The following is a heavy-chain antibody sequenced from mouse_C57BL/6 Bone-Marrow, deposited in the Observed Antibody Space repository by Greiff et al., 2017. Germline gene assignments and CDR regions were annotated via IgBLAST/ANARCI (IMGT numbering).Heavy chain of an antibody. D-gene: IGHD1-1*01. V-gene: IGHV5-2*01. CDR2: INSDGGST. CDR1: EYEFPSHD. Sequence: EVQGVESGGGLVQPGESLKLSCESNEYEFPSHDMSWVRKTPEKRLELVAAINSDGGSTYYPDTMERRFIISRDNTKKTLYLQMSSLRSEDTAVYYCARLEFITTVDWYFDVWGTGTTVTVSS. J-gene: IGHJ1*03. CDR3: ARLEFITTVDWYFDV.